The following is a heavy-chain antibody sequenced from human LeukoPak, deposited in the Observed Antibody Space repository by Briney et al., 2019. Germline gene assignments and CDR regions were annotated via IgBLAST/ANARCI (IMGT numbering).Heavy chain of an antibody. CDR2: ISYDGSNE. Sequence: GGSLRLSCAASGFTFSSYAMHWVRQAPGKGLEWVAVISYDGSNESYADSVKGRFTISRDNSKNTLYLQMNSLRAEDTAVYYCARASRGGTMIVVLILPDYWGQGTLVTVSS. CDR3: ARASRGGTMIVVLILPDY. V-gene: IGHV3-30-3*01. D-gene: IGHD3-22*01. J-gene: IGHJ4*02. CDR1: GFTFSSYA.